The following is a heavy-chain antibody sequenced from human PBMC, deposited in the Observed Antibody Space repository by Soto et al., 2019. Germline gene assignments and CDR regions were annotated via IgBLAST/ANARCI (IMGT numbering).Heavy chain of an antibody. CDR3: AREQQWLVHDAFDI. CDR1: GFTFSSYE. D-gene: IGHD6-19*01. J-gene: IGHJ3*02. Sequence: EVQLVESGGGLVQPGGSLRLSCAASGFTFSSYEMNWVRQAPGKGLEWVSYISSGGSTIYYADSVKGRFTISRDNAKNSLYLQLNSLRAEDTAVYYCAREQQWLVHDAFDIWGQGTMVTVSS. CDR2: ISSGGSTI. V-gene: IGHV3-48*03.